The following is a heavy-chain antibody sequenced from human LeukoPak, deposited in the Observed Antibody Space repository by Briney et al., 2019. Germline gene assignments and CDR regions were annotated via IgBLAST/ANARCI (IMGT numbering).Heavy chain of an antibody. J-gene: IGHJ4*02. CDR1: GFTFSNYA. V-gene: IGHV3-64D*09. Sequence: GGSLRLSCSASGFTFSNYAMHWVRQAPGKGLQYVSSISSSGGGTYYTDSLKGRFTISRDNSKNTLFLEMRSLRPEDTAVYYCVKRVEDGYSYDYWGQGTLVTVSS. CDR3: VKRVEDGYSYDY. CDR2: ISSSGGGT. D-gene: IGHD5-24*01.